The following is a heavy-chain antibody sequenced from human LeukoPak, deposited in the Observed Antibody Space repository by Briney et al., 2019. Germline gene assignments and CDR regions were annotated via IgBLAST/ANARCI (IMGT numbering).Heavy chain of an antibody. Sequence: GGSLRLSCAASGFTFSSYAMNWVCQAPGKGLEWVSGITDSGGNTYYADSVKGRFTISRDNSNNMVYLQMNSLRAEDMAKYFCAKAAGDTYYRVFDSWGQGILVTVSS. D-gene: IGHD7-27*01. CDR1: GFTFSSYA. CDR2: ITDSGGNT. V-gene: IGHV3-23*01. J-gene: IGHJ4*02. CDR3: AKAAGDTYYRVFDS.